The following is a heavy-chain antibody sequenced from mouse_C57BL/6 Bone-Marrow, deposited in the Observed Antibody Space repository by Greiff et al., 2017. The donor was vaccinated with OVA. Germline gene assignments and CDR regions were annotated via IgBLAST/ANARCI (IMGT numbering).Heavy chain of an antibody. Sequence: EVKLVESGGGLVQPGGSLKLSCAASGFTFSDYYMYWVRQTPEKRLEWVAYISNGGGSTYYPDTVKGRFTISRDNAKNTLYLQMSRLKSEDTAMYYCARHPKDYYGSSSLAYWGQGTLVTVSA. D-gene: IGHD1-1*01. CDR1: GFTFSDYY. V-gene: IGHV5-12*01. J-gene: IGHJ3*01. CDR3: ARHPKDYYGSSSLAY. CDR2: ISNGGGST.